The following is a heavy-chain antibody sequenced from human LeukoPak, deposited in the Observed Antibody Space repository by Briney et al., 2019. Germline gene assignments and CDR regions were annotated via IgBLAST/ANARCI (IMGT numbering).Heavy chain of an antibody. D-gene: IGHD3-10*01. CDR3: ARTYGSGSYPMDY. CDR1: GFTFSTYG. J-gene: IGHJ4*02. CDR2: IWYDGSSE. Sequence: GRSLRHSCAAAGFTFSTYGMHWVRQAPAKGLEWVAAIWYDGSSEYYADSVKGQFTIYRDNPKNALYLQMNSLRGEDTAVYYCARTYGSGSYPMDYWGQGTLVTVSS. V-gene: IGHV3-33*01.